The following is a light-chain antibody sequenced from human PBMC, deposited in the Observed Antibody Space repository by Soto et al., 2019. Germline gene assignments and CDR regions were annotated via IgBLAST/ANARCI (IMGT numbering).Light chain of an antibody. CDR3: CSYVGSSILM. J-gene: IGLJ3*02. Sequence: QSVLTQPASVSGSPGQSITISCSGTSSDVGSYNLVSWYQQLPGKAPKLIIYEVNERPPGISDRFSGSKSGNTASLTISGLQGEDEADYYCCSYVGSSILMFGGGTKLTVL. V-gene: IGLV2-23*02. CDR2: EVN. CDR1: SSDVGSYNL.